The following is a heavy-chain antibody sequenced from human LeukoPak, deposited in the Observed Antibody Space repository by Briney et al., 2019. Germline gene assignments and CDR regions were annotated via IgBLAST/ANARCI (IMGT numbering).Heavy chain of an antibody. CDR2: IYYSGST. Sequence: SETLSLTCTVSGGSISSRSYYWGWIRQPPGKGLEWIGSIYYSGSTYYNPSLNSRVTISVDTSKNQFSLKLSSVTAADTAVYYCARGPIWFGGPYYMDVWGKGTTVTVSS. CDR1: GGSISSRSYY. J-gene: IGHJ6*03. V-gene: IGHV4-39*07. D-gene: IGHD3-10*01. CDR3: ARGPIWFGGPYYMDV.